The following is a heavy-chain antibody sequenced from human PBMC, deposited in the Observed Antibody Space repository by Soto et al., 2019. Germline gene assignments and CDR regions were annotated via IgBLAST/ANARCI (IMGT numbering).Heavy chain of an antibody. CDR2: INTKSGDT. CDR3: ARGGLIIPHVVKGFAP. V-gene: IGHV1-2*02. Sequence: ASVKVSCKASGYTFNDYHIHWMRQAPGQGLEWMGGINTKSGDTRYGQKLQGRITMTRDTSISTVYMELSGLTSDDTAVYYCARGGLIIPHVVKGFAPWGQGTLGTV. D-gene: IGHD2-2*01. CDR1: GYTFNDYH. J-gene: IGHJ5*02.